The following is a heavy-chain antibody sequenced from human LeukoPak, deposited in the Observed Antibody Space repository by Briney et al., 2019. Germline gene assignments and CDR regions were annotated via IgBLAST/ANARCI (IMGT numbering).Heavy chain of an antibody. J-gene: IGHJ3*02. V-gene: IGHV4-31*03. CDR1: GGSIGSGGYY. D-gene: IGHD4-17*01. CDR2: IYYSGST. CDR3: ASGVTTVNDAFDI. Sequence: SQTLSLTCTVSGGSIGSGGYYWSWIRQHPGKGLEWIGYIYYSGSTYYNPSLKSRVTISVDTSKNQFSLKLSSVTAADTAVYYCASGVTTVNDAFDIWGQGTMVTVSS.